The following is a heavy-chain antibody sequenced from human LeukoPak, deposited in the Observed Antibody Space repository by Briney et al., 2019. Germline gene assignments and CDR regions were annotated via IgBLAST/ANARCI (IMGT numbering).Heavy chain of an antibody. Sequence: AASVKVSCKASGGTFRSYTIVWVRQAHGQGLEWMGRIIPMLDIANYAQKFQGRVTIIADKSTSTAYMELSSLRSEDTAVYYCASPRDCSTTSCYNDDAFDIWGQGTMVTVSS. V-gene: IGHV1-69*02. CDR2: IIPMLDIA. CDR1: GGTFRSYT. D-gene: IGHD2-2*02. CDR3: ASPRDCSTTSCYNDDAFDI. J-gene: IGHJ3*02.